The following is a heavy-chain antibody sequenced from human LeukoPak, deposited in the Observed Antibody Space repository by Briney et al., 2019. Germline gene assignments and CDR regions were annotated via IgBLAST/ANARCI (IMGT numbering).Heavy chain of an antibody. CDR2: ISSGSTFI. CDR3: ARDGPRGDYGDYYGY. D-gene: IGHD4-17*01. V-gene: IGHV3-21*01. Sequence: GGSLRLSCAASGFTFSSYSMNWVRQAPGEGLEWVSSISSGSTFIYYADSVKGRFTISRDNAKNSLYLQMNSLRAEDTAVYYCARDGPRGDYGDYYGYWGQGTLATVSS. CDR1: GFTFSSYS. J-gene: IGHJ4*02.